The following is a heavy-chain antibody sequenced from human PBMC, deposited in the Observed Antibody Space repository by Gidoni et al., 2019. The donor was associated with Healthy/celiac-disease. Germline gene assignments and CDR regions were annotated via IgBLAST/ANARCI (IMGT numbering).Heavy chain of an antibody. CDR1: GGSISSYY. J-gene: IGHJ5*02. D-gene: IGHD3-22*01. V-gene: IGHV4-59*01. CDR2: IYYSGST. Sequence: QVQLQESGSGLVTPSETLSLTCTVPGGSISSYYWSWFRQPPGKGLEWLGYIYYSGSTNYNPSLKRRVTISVDTSKNQFSLKLSSVTAADTAVYYCARLNYSSGYVASFDPWGQGTLVTVSS. CDR3: ARLNYSSGYVASFDP.